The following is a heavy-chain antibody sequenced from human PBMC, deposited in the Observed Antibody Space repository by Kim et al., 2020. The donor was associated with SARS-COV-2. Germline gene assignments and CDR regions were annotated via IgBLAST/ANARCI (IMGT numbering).Heavy chain of an antibody. CDR1: GGSISSSSYY. V-gene: IGHV4-39*01. Sequence: SETLSLTCTVSGGSISSSSYYWGWIRQPPGKGLEWIGSIYYSGSTYYNPSLKSRVTISVDTSKNKFSLKLSSVTAADTAVYYCARQRGSDTMIVVVILFDYWGQGTLVTVSS. CDR3: ARQRGSDTMIVVVILFDY. D-gene: IGHD3-22*01. CDR2: IYYSGST. J-gene: IGHJ4*02.